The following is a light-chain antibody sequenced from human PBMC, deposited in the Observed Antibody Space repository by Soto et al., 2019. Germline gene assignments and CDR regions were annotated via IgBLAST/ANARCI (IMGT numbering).Light chain of an antibody. CDR2: EFS. CDR1: SSDVGGYNY. Sequence: QSVLSQPASVCGSPGQSITISYTGTSSDVGGYNYVSWYQPHPGKAPKLMIYEFSNRPSGVSNRFSGSKSGNTASLTISGLQAEDEADYYCSSYTSSSTYDFGTGTKVTVL. V-gene: IGLV2-14*01. CDR3: SSYTSSSTYD. J-gene: IGLJ1*01.